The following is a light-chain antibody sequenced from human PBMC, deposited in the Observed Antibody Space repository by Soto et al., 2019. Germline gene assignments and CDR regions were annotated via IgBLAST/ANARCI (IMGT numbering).Light chain of an antibody. V-gene: IGKV1-9*01. J-gene: IGKJ4*01. CDR1: QGISTY. CDR2: VAS. CDR3: QQLNSYPLT. Sequence: DLQLTQSPSFLSASVGERVTITCRASQGISTYLAWYQQKPGRAPNLLIYVASTLQSGVPSRFSGSGSGTEFTLTISSLQPEEFATYYCQQLNSYPLTVGGGTKVDIK.